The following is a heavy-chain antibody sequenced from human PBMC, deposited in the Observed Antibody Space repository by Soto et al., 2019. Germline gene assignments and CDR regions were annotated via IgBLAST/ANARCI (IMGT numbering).Heavy chain of an antibody. CDR2: INPSSGGT. CDR1: VYTFTSYY. V-gene: IGHV1-46*01. CDR3: ATTAAGYYGAFDY. Sequence: ASVKVSCKASVYTFTSYYMHWVRQAPGQGLEWMGIINPSSGGTSYAQKFQGRVSMTRDTSTSTVYMNLSSLISDDTAVYFCATTAAGYYGAFDYWGQGTVVTVSS. J-gene: IGHJ4*02. D-gene: IGHD3-9*01.